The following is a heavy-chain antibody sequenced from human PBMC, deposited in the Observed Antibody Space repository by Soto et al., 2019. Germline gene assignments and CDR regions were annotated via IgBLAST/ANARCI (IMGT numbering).Heavy chain of an antibody. CDR2: IYHTGAT. CDR1: GASIISLDYY. Sequence: QVQLQESGPGLVRPSQTLSLTCTVSGASIISLDYYWTWIRQPPGKGLEWIGHIYHTGATYYNPSLASRLVMSVESSNNQFSLKLSSVTAADPAVFSCARGAVVSLVRGVIGGNWFDPWGQGTLVTASS. D-gene: IGHD3-10*01. J-gene: IGHJ5*02. V-gene: IGHV4-30-4*01. CDR3: ARGAVVSLVRGVIGGNWFDP.